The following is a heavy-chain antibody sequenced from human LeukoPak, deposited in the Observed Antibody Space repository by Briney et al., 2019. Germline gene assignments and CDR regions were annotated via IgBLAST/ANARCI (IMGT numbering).Heavy chain of an antibody. Sequence: SVKVSCKASGYTFTSYGISWVRQAPGQGLEWMGGIIPIFGTANYAQKFQGRVTITADESTSTAYMELSSLRSEDTAVYYCASQYCSSTSCYHDAFDIWGQGTMVTVSS. CDR3: ASQYCSSTSCYHDAFDI. V-gene: IGHV1-69*13. J-gene: IGHJ3*02. CDR1: GYTFTSYG. D-gene: IGHD2-2*01. CDR2: IIPIFGTA.